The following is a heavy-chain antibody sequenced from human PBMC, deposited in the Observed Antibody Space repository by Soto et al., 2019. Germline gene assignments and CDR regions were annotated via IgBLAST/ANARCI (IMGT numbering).Heavy chain of an antibody. CDR3: AHRSGTGSGWYPDY. D-gene: IGHD6-19*01. V-gene: IGHV2-5*02. Sequence: QITLKESGPTLVKPTQTLTLTCTFSGFSLSTSGVGVGWIRQPPGKALEWLALIYWDDDKRYSPSLKSRLTITKDTSKNQVVLTMTNMDPVDTATYYCAHRSGTGSGWYPDYWGQGTLVTVSS. CDR2: IYWDDDK. J-gene: IGHJ4*02. CDR1: GFSLSTSGVG.